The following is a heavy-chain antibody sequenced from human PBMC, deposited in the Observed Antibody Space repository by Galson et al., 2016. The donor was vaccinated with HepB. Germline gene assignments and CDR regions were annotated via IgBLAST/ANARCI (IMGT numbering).Heavy chain of an antibody. D-gene: IGHD2-21*01. CDR2: IIPLLHIP. CDR3: ARDEGIVVPPRAVRAFANWFDL. CDR1: GGSFNNYS. V-gene: IGHV1-69*10. Sequence: SVKVSCKASGGSFNNYSINWVRQAPGLGLQWMGGIIPLLHIPTYAPEFQGRVTITADKSSDTVYMAVRGLRSEDTAVYFCARDEGIVVPPRAVRAFANWFDLWGQGTSVIVSS. J-gene: IGHJ5*02.